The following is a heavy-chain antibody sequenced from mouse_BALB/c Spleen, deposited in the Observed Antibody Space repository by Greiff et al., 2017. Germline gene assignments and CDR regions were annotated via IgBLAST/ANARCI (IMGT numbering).Heavy chain of an antibody. V-gene: IGHV14-3*02. Sequence: VQPPQSGAELVKPGASAKLSRTASGFNIKDTYMHWVKQRPEQGLEWIGRIDPANGNTKYDPKFQDKATITADTSSNTAYLQLSSLTSEDTSVYYCAPDMIRVAYWGQGTLVTVSA. J-gene: IGHJ3*01. CDR1: GFNIKDTY. CDR2: IDPANGNT. CDR3: APDMIRVAY. D-gene: IGHD2-3*01.